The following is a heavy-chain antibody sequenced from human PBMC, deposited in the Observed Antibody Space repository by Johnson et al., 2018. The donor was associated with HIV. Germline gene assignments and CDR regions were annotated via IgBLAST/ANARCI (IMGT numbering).Heavy chain of an antibody. CDR1: GFPFGPYA. D-gene: IGHD3-16*01. V-gene: IGHV3-23*04. J-gene: IGHJ3*02. CDR2: LNIGGGGT. CDR3: AKWGLGGGADAFDI. Sequence: VQLVESGGGLVPPGGSLRLSCVASGFPFGPYAMSWFRRAPGRGLGWVSILNIGGGGTYYDDSVKGGFTIARDNSKNTLYLQMNSLRAEDTAVYYCAKWGLGGGADAFDIWGQGTMVTVSS.